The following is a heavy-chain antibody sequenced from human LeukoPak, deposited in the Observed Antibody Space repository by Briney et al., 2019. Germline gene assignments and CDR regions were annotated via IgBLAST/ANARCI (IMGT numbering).Heavy chain of an antibody. J-gene: IGHJ4*02. D-gene: IGHD5-18*01. CDR3: ARGGSGYSYAQTDY. CDR1: GGTFSSYA. CDR2: IIPIFGIA. Sequence: GASVKVSCKASGGTFSSYAISWVRQAPGQGLEWMGRIIPIFGIANYAQKFQGRVTITADKSTSTAYMELSSLRSEDTAVYYCARGGSGYSYAQTDYWGQGTLVTVSS. V-gene: IGHV1-69*04.